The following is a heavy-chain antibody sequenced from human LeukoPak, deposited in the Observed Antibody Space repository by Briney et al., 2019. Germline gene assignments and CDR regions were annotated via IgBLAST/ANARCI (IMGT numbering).Heavy chain of an antibody. CDR3: ARDSVGATALFDY. CDR1: GYTFTGYY. CDR2: INPNSGGT. Sequence: ASVKVSCRASGYTFTGYYMHWVRQAPGQGLEWMGWINPNSGGTNYAQKFRGRVTMTRDTSISTAYMELSRLRSDDTAVYYCARDSVGATALFDYWGQGTLVTVSS. J-gene: IGHJ4*02. D-gene: IGHD1-26*01. V-gene: IGHV1-2*02.